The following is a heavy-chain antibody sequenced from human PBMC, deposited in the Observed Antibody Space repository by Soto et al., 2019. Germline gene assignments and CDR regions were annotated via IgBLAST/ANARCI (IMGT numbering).Heavy chain of an antibody. D-gene: IGHD5-18*01. CDR2: IDPSDSST. V-gene: IGHV5-10-1*01. CDR1: GYTFTSYW. Sequence: PGESLKISCQASGYTFTSYWITWVRQMPGKGLEWMGRIDPSDSSTKYSPSFQGHVTISTDKSITTAHLQWTSLKVSDTAIYYCAATGYTYGYHFDHWGPGTQVTVSS. CDR3: AATGYTYGYHFDH. J-gene: IGHJ4*02.